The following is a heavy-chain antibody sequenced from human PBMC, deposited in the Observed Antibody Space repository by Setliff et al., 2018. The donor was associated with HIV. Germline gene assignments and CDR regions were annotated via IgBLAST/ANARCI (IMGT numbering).Heavy chain of an antibody. J-gene: IGHJ3*02. CDR2: MYHSGST. V-gene: IGHV4-38-2*01. CDR1: GYSISSGYY. CDR3: ARRPLSYSSGRGAFDI. D-gene: IGHD6-19*01. Sequence: SETLSLTCAVSGYSISSGYYWGWIRQPPGKGLEWIGSMYHSGSTYYNPSLKSRVTISVDTSKNQFSLKLSSVTAADTAVYYCARRPLSYSSGRGAFDIWGQGTMVTVSS.